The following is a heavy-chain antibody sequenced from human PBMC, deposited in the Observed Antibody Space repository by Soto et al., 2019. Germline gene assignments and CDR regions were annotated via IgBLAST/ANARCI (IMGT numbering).Heavy chain of an antibody. CDR1: GFTFSSYS. D-gene: IGHD3-22*01. V-gene: IGHV3-23*01. J-gene: IGHJ4*02. Sequence: EVQLLQSGGGLVQPGGSLRLSCAASGFTFSSYSIYWVRQAPGKGLEWVSGISGSGSGTYYADSVKGRFTISRDNSKNTLYLQMNSLRAEDTALYYCAKGSSGYYDTFDYWGQGTLVTVSS. CDR3: AKGSSGYYDTFDY. CDR2: ISGSGSGT.